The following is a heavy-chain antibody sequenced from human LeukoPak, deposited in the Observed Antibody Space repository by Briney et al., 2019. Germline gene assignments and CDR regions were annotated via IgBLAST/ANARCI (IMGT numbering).Heavy chain of an antibody. CDR1: GGSISSYC. Sequence: SETLSLTCTVSGGSISSYCWSWIRQPPGKGLEWIGYIYYSGSTNYNPSLKSRVTISVDTSKNQFSLKLSSVTAADTAVYYCARGRIWFGEFGYFDYWGQGTLVTVSS. J-gene: IGHJ4*02. CDR3: ARGRIWFGEFGYFDY. V-gene: IGHV4-59*01. D-gene: IGHD3-10*01. CDR2: IYYSGST.